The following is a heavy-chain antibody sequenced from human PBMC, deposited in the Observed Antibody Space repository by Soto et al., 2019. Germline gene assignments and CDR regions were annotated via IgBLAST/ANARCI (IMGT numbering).Heavy chain of an antibody. Sequence: PSETLSLTCAISGDSVSSNSAAWNWIRQSPSRGLEWLGGTYYRSKWYNDYAVSVKSRITINPDTSKNQFSLQLSSVTPEDAAVYYCARGRSGAAAGTFYYYGMDVWGQGTTVTVSS. D-gene: IGHD6-13*01. CDR1: GDSVSSNSAA. J-gene: IGHJ6*02. CDR3: ARGRSGAAAGTFYYYGMDV. CDR2: TYYRSKWYN. V-gene: IGHV6-1*01.